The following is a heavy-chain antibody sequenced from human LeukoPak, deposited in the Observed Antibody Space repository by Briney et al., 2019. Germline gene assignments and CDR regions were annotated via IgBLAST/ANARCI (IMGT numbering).Heavy chain of an antibody. J-gene: IGHJ4*02. CDR2: IYYSGST. CDR3: ARDYGRPRALDY. D-gene: IGHD4-17*01. Sequence: SETLSLTCTVSGGSISSYYWSWIRQPPGKGLEWIGYIYYSGSTNYNPSLKSRVTISVDTSKNQFSLKLSSVTAADTAVYYCARDYGRPRALDYWGQGTLVIVSS. V-gene: IGHV4-59*01. CDR1: GGSISSYY.